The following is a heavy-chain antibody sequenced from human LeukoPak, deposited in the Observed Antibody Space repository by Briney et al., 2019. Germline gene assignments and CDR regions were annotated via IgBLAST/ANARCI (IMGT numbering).Heavy chain of an antibody. CDR3: ASLGDYDSSGSGY. D-gene: IGHD3-22*01. CDR2: IIPILGIA. J-gene: IGHJ4*02. CDR1: GGTFSSYA. Sequence: ASVKVSCKASGGTFSSYAISWVRQAPGQGLEWMGRIIPILGIANYAQKFQGRVTITADKSTSTAYMELSSLRSEDTAVYYCASLGDYDSSGSGYWGQGTLVTVSS. V-gene: IGHV1-69*04.